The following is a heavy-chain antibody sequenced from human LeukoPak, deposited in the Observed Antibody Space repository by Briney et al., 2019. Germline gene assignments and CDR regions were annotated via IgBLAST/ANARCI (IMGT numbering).Heavy chain of an antibody. CDR2: IKQDGSEK. D-gene: IGHD3-22*01. Sequence: PGGSLRLSCAASGFTFSVYWMSWVRQAPGKGLEWVANIKQDGSEKYYVDSVKGRFTISRDNAKNSLYLQMNSLRAEDTAVYYCARVLYESSGFYSGAFDYWGQGTLVTVSS. V-gene: IGHV3-7*03. CDR3: ARVLYESSGFYSGAFDY. CDR1: GFTFSVYW. J-gene: IGHJ4*02.